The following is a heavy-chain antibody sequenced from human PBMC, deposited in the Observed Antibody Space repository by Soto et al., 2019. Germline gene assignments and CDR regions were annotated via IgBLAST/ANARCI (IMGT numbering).Heavy chain of an antibody. CDR3: TRALLKSLDY. J-gene: IGHJ4*02. V-gene: IGHV4-34*01. CDR1: GGSFSGYY. CDR2: INHSGST. Sequence: PSETLSLTCAVYGGSFSGYYWSWIRQPPGKGLEWIGEINHSGSTNYNPSLKSRVTISVDTSKNQFSLTLNSVTAADTAMYYCTRALLKSLDYWGQGTLVTVSS. D-gene: IGHD3-9*01.